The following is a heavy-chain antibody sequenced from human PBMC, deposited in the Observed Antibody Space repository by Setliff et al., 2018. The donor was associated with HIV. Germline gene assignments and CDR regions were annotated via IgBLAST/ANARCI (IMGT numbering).Heavy chain of an antibody. D-gene: IGHD3-22*01. Sequence: PSETLSLTCSVSGVSINRTDHYWGWIRQSPGKRLEWIGSVSQSGSTYYNPSLKSRITISVDRSKNLFSLKLISVTAADTAIYYCARHYYYDRTGYSLDAFDIWGQGTMVTVSS. J-gene: IGHJ3*02. CDR3: ARHYYYDRTGYSLDAFDI. V-gene: IGHV4-39*01. CDR1: GVSINRTDHY. CDR2: VSQSGST.